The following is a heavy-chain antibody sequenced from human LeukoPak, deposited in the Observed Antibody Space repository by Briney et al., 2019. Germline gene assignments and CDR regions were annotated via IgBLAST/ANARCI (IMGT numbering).Heavy chain of an antibody. CDR2: IYSGGST. D-gene: IGHD2-2*01. V-gene: IGHV3-53*01. J-gene: IGHJ5*02. CDR1: GFTVSSNY. Sequence: PGGSLRLSCAASGFTVSSNYMSWVRQAPGKGLEWVSVIYSGGSTYYADSVKGRFTISRDNAKNSLYLQMNSLRDEDTAVYYCARDLAPECSSTTCFFNWFDPWGQGTLVTVSS. CDR3: ARDLAPECSSTTCFFNWFDP.